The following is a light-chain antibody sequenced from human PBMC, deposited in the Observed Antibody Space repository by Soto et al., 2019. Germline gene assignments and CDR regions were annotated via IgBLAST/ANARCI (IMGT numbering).Light chain of an antibody. V-gene: IGLV2-14*01. CDR1: SSDIGGYNY. CDR3: LSYTNSSSWV. Sequence: QSALTQPASVSGSPGQSITISCIGTSSDIGGYNYVSWYQHHPGKAPRLMIYEVNNRPSGVSNRLSGSKSGNTASLTISGLQAEDEADYYCLSYTNSSSWVFGGGTQLTVL. CDR2: EVN. J-gene: IGLJ3*02.